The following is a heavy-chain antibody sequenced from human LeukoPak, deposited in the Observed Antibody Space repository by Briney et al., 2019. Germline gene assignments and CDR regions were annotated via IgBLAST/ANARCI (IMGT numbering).Heavy chain of an antibody. J-gene: IGHJ3*02. CDR2: MNPNSGNT. D-gene: IGHD3-22*01. CDR1: GYTFTSYD. V-gene: IGHV1-8*01. Sequence: ASVKASCKASGYTFTSYDINWVRQATGQGLEWMGWMNPNSGNTGYAQKFQGRVTMTRNTSISTAYMELSSLRSEDTAVYYCARERAYYYDSSGDDAFDIWGQGTMVTVSS. CDR3: ARERAYYYDSSGDDAFDI.